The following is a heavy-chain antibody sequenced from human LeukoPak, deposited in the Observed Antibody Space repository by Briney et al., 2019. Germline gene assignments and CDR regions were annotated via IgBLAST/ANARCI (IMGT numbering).Heavy chain of an antibody. CDR1: GYTFTSYG. CDR3: AGAPPTVWFGELLGYMDV. V-gene: IGHV1-18*01. Sequence: ASVKVSCKASGYTFTSYGISWVRQAPGQGLEWMGWISAYNGNTNYAQKLQGRVTMTTDTSTSTAYMELRSLRSDDTAVYYCAGAPPTVWFGELLGYMDVWGKGTTVTISS. D-gene: IGHD3-10*01. CDR2: ISAYNGNT. J-gene: IGHJ6*03.